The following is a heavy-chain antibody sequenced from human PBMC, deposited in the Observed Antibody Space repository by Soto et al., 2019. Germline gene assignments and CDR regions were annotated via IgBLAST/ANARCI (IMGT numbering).Heavy chain of an antibody. Sequence: WASVKVSCKASGYTFTGYYMHWVRQAPGQGLEWMGWINPNSGGTNYAQKFQGWVTMTRDTSISTAYMELSRLRSDDTAVYYCARDMSYSSSTGGMDVWCQGTTVTVSS. CDR2: INPNSGGT. CDR3: ARDMSYSSSTGGMDV. CDR1: GYTFTGYY. D-gene: IGHD6-6*01. J-gene: IGHJ6*02. V-gene: IGHV1-2*04.